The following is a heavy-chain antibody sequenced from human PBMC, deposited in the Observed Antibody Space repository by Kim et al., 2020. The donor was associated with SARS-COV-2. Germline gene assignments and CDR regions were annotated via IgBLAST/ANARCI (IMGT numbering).Heavy chain of an antibody. CDR3: AREVDTAMVDYYYYGMDV. CDR2: IYYSGST. J-gene: IGHJ6*02. Sequence: SETLSLTCTVSGGSISSGGYYWSWIRQHPGKGLEWIGYIYYSGSTYYNPSLKSRVTISVDTSKNQFSLKLSSVTAADTAVYYCAREVDTAMVDYYYYGMDVWGQGTTVTVSS. D-gene: IGHD5-18*01. CDR1: GGSISSGGYY. V-gene: IGHV4-31*03.